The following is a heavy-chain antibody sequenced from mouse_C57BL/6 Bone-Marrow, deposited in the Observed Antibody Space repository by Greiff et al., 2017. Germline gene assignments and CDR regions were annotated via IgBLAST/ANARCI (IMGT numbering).Heavy chain of an antibody. J-gene: IGHJ2*01. V-gene: IGHV1-69*01. CDR2: IDPSDSYT. D-gene: IGHD1-1*01. CDR1: GYTFTSYW. CDR3: ARTRTGVAGDY. Sequence: QVQLQQPGAELVMPGASVKLSCKASGYTFTSYWMHWVKQRPGQGLEWIGEIDPSDSYTNYNQKFKGKSTLTVDKSSSTVYMQLRSLTSEDSAVFSYARTRTGVAGDYWGQGTTLTVSS.